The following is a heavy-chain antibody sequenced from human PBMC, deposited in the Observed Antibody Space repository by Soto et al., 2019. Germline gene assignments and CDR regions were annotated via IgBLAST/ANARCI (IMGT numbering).Heavy chain of an antibody. Sequence: ASVKVSCKASGYTFTSYDINWVRQATGQGLEWMGWMNPNSGNTGYAQKFQGRVTMTRNTSIGTAYMELSSLRSEDTAVYYCARGLLSNEIQDVWGKGTTVTVSS. D-gene: IGHD3-9*01. V-gene: IGHV1-8*01. CDR2: MNPNSGNT. CDR1: GYTFTSYD. CDR3: ARGLLSNEIQDV. J-gene: IGHJ6*04.